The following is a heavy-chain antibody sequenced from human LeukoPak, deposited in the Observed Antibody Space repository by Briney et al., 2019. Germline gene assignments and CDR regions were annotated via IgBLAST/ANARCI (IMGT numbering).Heavy chain of an antibody. J-gene: IGHJ5*02. V-gene: IGHV3-74*01. D-gene: IGHD3-22*01. CDR2: INSDGVNT. CDR1: GVTFSNYW. Sequence: GGSLRLSCGASGVTFSNYWMHWVRQAPGKGLVWISRINSDGVNTSYADSVKGRFTISRDNAKNTLNLQMNSLRAEDTAVYYCARDLGQYYDTSDNWFDPWGQGTLVTVSS. CDR3: ARDLGQYYDTSDNWFDP.